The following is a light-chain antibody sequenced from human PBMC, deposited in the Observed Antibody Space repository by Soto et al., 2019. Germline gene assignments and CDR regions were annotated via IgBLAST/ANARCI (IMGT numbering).Light chain of an antibody. CDR1: QRIGNY. CDR2: AAS. J-gene: IGKJ1*01. Sequence: DIQMTQSPSSLSASVGDRVTITCWASQRIGNYLNWYRQKPGKAPELLIYAASFLQSGVPSRFRGSGSGTDFTLTISSLQPEDFASYYCQQSYNVLSWTFGQGTKVDIK. V-gene: IGKV1-39*01. CDR3: QQSYNVLSWT.